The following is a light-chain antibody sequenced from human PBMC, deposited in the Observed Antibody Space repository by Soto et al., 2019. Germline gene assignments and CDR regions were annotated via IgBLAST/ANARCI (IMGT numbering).Light chain of an antibody. CDR2: EVS. J-gene: IGLJ2*01. CDR3: SSYAGSNNVV. Sequence: QSALTQPPSASGSPGQSVTISCTGTSSDVGGYNYVYWYQQHPGKAPKLMIYEVSKRPSGVPDRFSGSKSGNTASLTVSGLQAEDEDDYYCSSYAGSNNVVFGGGTKLTVL. V-gene: IGLV2-8*01. CDR1: SSDVGGYNY.